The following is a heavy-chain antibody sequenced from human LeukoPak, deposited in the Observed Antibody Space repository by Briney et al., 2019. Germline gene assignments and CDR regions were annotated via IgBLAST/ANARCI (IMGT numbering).Heavy chain of an antibody. CDR1: GFTFSDYY. J-gene: IGHJ4*02. Sequence: GGSLRLSCAASGFTFSDYYMSWIRQAPGKGLEWVSYISSSSSSYTNYADSVKGRFTISRDNAKNSLYLQMNSLRAEDTAVYYCARGPYSYNYDIPVDYFDYWGQGTLVTVSS. CDR2: ISSSSSSYT. D-gene: IGHD3-9*01. CDR3: ARGPYSYNYDIPVDYFDY. V-gene: IGHV3-11*06.